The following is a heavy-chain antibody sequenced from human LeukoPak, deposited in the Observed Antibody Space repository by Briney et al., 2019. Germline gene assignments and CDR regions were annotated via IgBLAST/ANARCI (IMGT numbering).Heavy chain of an antibody. J-gene: IGHJ4*02. CDR2: IYYSGST. V-gene: IGHV4-31*03. D-gene: IGHD3-22*01. Sequence: KSSETLSLTCTVSGGSISSGGYHWSWIRQHPGKGLEWIGYIYYSGSTYYNPSLKSRVTISVDTSKNQFSLKLSSVTAADTAVYYCARGSSSGYYEDWGQGTLVTVSS. CDR3: ARGSSSGYYED. CDR1: GGSISSGGYH.